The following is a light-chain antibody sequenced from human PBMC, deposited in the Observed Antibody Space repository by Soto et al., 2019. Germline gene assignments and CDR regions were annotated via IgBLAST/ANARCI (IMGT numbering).Light chain of an antibody. CDR2: GAS. Sequence: IQMTQSPLSLSSSVGDKFTLTFRTSHNINSYLSWYQQKPGKAPRLLIYGASSLQVGVPSRFIGSGSGTDFTLTITSLQPEDFATYYCQQSYSFLSFAGGTKVDIK. CDR3: QQSYSFLS. CDR1: HNINSY. V-gene: IGKV1-39*01. J-gene: IGKJ4*01.